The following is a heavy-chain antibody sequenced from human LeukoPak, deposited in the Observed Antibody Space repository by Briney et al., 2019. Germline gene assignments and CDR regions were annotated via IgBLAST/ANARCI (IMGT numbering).Heavy chain of an antibody. CDR1: GFTFSSYA. J-gene: IGHJ4*02. CDR2: ISGSGGST. CDR3: AKDAPNVDTAMDFDY. D-gene: IGHD5-18*01. V-gene: IGHV3-23*01. Sequence: PGGSLRLSCAASGFTFSSYAMSWVHQAPGKGLEWVSGISGSGGSTYYADSVKGRFTVSRDNSKNTLYLQMNSLRAEDTAVYYCAKDAPNVDTAMDFDYWGQGTLVTVSS.